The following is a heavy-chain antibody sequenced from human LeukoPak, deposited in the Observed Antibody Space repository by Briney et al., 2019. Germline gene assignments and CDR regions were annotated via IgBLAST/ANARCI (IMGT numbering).Heavy chain of an antibody. CDR3: ARQYIDILTGYHRGELYWYFDL. CDR1: GDSISSGSYY. D-gene: IGHD3-9*01. CDR2: IYTSGST. V-gene: IGHV4-61*02. J-gene: IGHJ2*01. Sequence: IPSETLSLTCTVSGDSISSGSYYWSWIRQPAGKGLEWIGRIYTSGSTNYNPSLKSRVTISVDTSKNQFSLKLNSVTAADTAVYYCARQYIDILTGYHRGELYWYFDLWGRGTLVTVSS.